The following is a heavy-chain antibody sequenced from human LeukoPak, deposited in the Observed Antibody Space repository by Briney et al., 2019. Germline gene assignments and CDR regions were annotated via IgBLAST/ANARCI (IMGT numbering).Heavy chain of an antibody. Sequence: SVKVSCKGSGGTFSNYAINWVRQAPGQGLEWMGGIIPIFVTAHYSQKFQGRVTITADEPTSTAYMELSSLRSEDTAMYYCARGTSGWYSEYWGQGTLVTVSS. J-gene: IGHJ4*02. CDR1: GGTFSNYA. D-gene: IGHD6-19*01. CDR3: ARGTSGWYSEY. V-gene: IGHV1-69*13. CDR2: IIPIFVTA.